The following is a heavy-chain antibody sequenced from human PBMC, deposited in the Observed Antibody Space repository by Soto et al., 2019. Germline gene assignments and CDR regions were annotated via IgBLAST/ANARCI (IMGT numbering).Heavy chain of an antibody. CDR3: PTGSVEGV. CDR1: GLTISNAW. Sequence: EVQLVESGGGFIYPGGSLRLSCAASGLTISNAWMNWVRQAPGKGLEWVGRIKTNTEGGTTDYAAAVKGRFTVSRDDSKNTLYLQMNSLRTEDTAVYYSPTGSVEGVWGQGTTVTVSS. J-gene: IGHJ6*02. CDR2: IKTNTEGGTT. V-gene: IGHV3-15*07. D-gene: IGHD2-15*01.